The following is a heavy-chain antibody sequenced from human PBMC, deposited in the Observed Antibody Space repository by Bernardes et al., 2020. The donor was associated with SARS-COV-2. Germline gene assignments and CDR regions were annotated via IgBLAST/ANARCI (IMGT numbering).Heavy chain of an antibody. J-gene: IGHJ4*02. CDR1: GGSISSGTYY. Sequence: LSLTCTVSGGSISSGTYYWGWIRQPPGKGLEWIGSFHYSGTTYYNPSLKSRVTISVDTSKNQFSLNLSSVTAADTAVYYCARVITIFGVVITHSFDFWGQGTLVTVSS. CDR3: ARVITIFGVVITHSFDF. V-gene: IGHV4-39*01. CDR2: FHYSGTT. D-gene: IGHD3-3*01.